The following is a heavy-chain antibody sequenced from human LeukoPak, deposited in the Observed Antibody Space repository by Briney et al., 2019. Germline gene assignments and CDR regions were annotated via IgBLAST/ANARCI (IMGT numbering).Heavy chain of an antibody. J-gene: IGHJ6*02. Sequence: SETLSLTCAVYGGSFSGYYWSWIRQPPGKGLEWIGEINHSGSTNYNPSLKSRVTISVDTSKNQFSLKLSSVTAADTAVYYCAREKTDFWSGYPDGMDVWGQGTTVTVSS. CDR1: GGSFSGYY. CDR2: INHSGST. D-gene: IGHD3-3*01. CDR3: AREKTDFWSGYPDGMDV. V-gene: IGHV4-34*01.